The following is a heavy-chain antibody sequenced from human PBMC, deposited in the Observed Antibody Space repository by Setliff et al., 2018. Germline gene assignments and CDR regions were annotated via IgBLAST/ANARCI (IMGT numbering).Heavy chain of an antibody. D-gene: IGHD2-21*01. CDR3: SSYLVS. CDR1: GFTFSRHW. V-gene: IGHV3-7*01. Sequence: GGSLRLSCVASGFTFSRHWMSWVRQAPGKGLEWVANIKEDGSEKHYVDSVKGRFTTSRDNAKNSLYLQMNSLRAEDTAVYYCSSYLVSWGQGALVTVSS. CDR2: IKEDGSEK. J-gene: IGHJ4*02.